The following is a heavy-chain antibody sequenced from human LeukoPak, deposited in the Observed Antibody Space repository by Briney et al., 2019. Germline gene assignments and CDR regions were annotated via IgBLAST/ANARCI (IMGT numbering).Heavy chain of an antibody. CDR1: GFTVSTNY. J-gene: IGHJ4*02. Sequence: GGSLRLSCAASGFTVSTNYMSWVRQAPGKGLEWVSVIYSGGSTYYADSVKGRFTISRDISKNTLYLQMNSLRAEDTAVYYCARGSGSFYWFDYWGQGTLVTVSS. CDR2: IYSGGST. V-gene: IGHV3-66*01. CDR3: ARGSGSFYWFDY. D-gene: IGHD1-26*01.